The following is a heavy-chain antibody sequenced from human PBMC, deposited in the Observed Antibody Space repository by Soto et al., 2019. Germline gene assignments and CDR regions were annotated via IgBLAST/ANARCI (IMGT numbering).Heavy chain of an antibody. CDR2: IIPIFGTA. V-gene: IGHV1-69*01. Sequence: QVQLVQSGAEVKKPGSSVKVSCKASGGTFSSYAISWVRQAPGQGLEWMGGIIPIFGTANYAQKFQGRVTITADESTSTAYMELSSLRSEDTAVYYCARDHDYYGSGSSHYYYGMDVWGQGTTVTVSS. D-gene: IGHD3-10*01. J-gene: IGHJ6*02. CDR3: ARDHDYYGSGSSHYYYGMDV. CDR1: GGTFSSYA.